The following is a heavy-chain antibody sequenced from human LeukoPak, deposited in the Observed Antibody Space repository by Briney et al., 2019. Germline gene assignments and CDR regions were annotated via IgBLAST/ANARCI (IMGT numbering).Heavy chain of an antibody. Sequence: PGGSLRLSCAASGFTFSSYSMNWVRQAPGKGLEWVSYISSSSSTIYYADSVKGRFTISRDNAKNSLYLQMNSLRAEDTAVYYCARDRYGELPYYYYMDVWGKGTTVTVSS. CDR2: ISSSSSTI. CDR1: GFTFSSYS. J-gene: IGHJ6*03. CDR3: ARDRYGELPYYYYMDV. D-gene: IGHD1-26*01. V-gene: IGHV3-48*04.